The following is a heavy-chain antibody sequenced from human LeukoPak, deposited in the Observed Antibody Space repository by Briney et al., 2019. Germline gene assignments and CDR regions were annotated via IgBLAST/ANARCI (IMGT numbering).Heavy chain of an antibody. J-gene: IGHJ4*02. D-gene: IGHD6-19*01. V-gene: IGHV4-39*01. CDR2: MYYSGNT. Sequence: PSETLSLTCTVSGGSISSSSYYWGWIRQSPGKGLEWIGSMYYSGNTYYNPSLKSRVTISVDTSKSHFSLKLSSVTAADTAVYYCARHGYNSGCYGDWGQGTLVTVSS. CDR1: GGSISSSSYY. CDR3: ARHGYNSGCYGD.